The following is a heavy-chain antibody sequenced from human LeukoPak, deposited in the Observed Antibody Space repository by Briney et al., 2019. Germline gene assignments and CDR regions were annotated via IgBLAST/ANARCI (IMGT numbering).Heavy chain of an antibody. D-gene: IGHD6-6*01. CDR3: ARDSYTSSIDS. Sequence: SETLSLTCTVSGGSVSSGGYYWSWIRQPPGKGLEWIGYIYYSGSTNYNPSLKSRVTISVDTSKNQFSLKVSSVTAADTAVYYCARDSYTSSIDSWGQGTLVTVSS. CDR2: IYYSGST. J-gene: IGHJ4*02. CDR1: GGSVSSGGYY. V-gene: IGHV4-61*08.